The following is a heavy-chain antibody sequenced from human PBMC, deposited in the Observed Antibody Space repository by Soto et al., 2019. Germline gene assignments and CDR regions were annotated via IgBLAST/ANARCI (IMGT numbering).Heavy chain of an antibody. J-gene: IGHJ5*02. V-gene: IGHV1-24*01. CDR3: ATGGGYGSGSYYYNWFDP. Sequence: ASVKVSCKGSGYTLTELPMHWLRQAPGKGLEWMGGFDPEDGETIYAQKFQGRVTMTEDTSTDTAYMELSRLRSEDTAVYYCATGGGYGSGSYYYNWFDPWGQGTLLTVS. D-gene: IGHD3-10*01. CDR2: FDPEDGET. CDR1: GYTLTELP.